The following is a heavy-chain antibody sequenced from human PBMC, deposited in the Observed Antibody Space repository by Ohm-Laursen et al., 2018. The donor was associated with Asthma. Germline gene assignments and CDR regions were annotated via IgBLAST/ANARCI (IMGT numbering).Heavy chain of an antibody. CDR2: IYRSAST. Sequence: TLSLTCSVSGGSISTDDYYWSWIRQSPGKGLEWIGYIYRSASTYSNPSLRSRVTISVDTSKNQFSLNLTSVTAADTAVYYCARGSFYFESTGYYFFDHWGQGALVTVSS. V-gene: IGHV4-30-4*01. CDR1: GGSISTDDYY. J-gene: IGHJ4*02. D-gene: IGHD3-22*01. CDR3: ARGSFYFESTGYYFFDH.